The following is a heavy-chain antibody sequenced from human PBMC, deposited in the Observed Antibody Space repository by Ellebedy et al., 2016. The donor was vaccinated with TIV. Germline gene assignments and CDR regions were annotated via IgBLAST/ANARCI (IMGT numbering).Heavy chain of an antibody. D-gene: IGHD2-2*01. CDR3: ARGYCSSTSCPPSVDTAMVPVDY. CDR1: GFTFSSYS. J-gene: IGHJ4*02. Sequence: GESLKISCAASGFTFSSYSMNWVRQAPGKGLEWVSYISSSSSTIYYADSVKGRFTISRDNAKNSLYLQMNSLRDEDTAVYYCARGYCSSTSCPPSVDTAMVPVDYWGQGTLVTVSS. CDR2: ISSSSSTI. V-gene: IGHV3-48*02.